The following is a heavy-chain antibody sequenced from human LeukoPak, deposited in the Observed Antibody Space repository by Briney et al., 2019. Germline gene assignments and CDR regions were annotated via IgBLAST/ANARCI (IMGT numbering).Heavy chain of an antibody. CDR2: IWDDDSKK. CDR3: AKDPGAKVRGYYMDV. V-gene: IGHV3-30*02. D-gene: IGHD3-10*01. Sequence: GGSLRLSCAASGFTFSSYAMSWVRQVPGKGLEWVAFIWDDDSKKWYADSVKGRFTMSRDNSKNTVYLQMNSLTPEDTATYYCAKDPGAKVRGYYMDVWGKGTTVTVFS. J-gene: IGHJ6*03. CDR1: GFTFSSYA.